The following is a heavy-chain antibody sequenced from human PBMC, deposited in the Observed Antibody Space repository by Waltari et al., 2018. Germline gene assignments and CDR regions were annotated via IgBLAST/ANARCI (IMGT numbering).Heavy chain of an antibody. Sequence: QVQLVESGGGVVQPGGSLRLSCAASGFTFSSYGMHWVRQAPGKGLEWVAFIWYDGSNKYYADSVKGRFTVSKDNSKNTLYLQMNSLRAEDSAVYSCAKDQGLEQLAYFDYWGQGTLVTVSS. V-gene: IGHV3-30*02. CDR3: AKDQGLEQLAYFDY. CDR1: GFTFSSYG. J-gene: IGHJ4*02. D-gene: IGHD6-6*01. CDR2: IWYDGSNK.